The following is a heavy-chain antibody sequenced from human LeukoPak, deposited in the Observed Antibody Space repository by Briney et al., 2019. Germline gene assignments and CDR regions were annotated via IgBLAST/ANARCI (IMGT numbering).Heavy chain of an antibody. CDR1: GGSISSSSYY. CDR3: ARQGVVVEEINWFDP. Sequence: PSETLSLTCTVSGGSISSSSYYWGWIRQPQGKGLEWIGSIYYSGSTYYNPSLKSRVTISVDTSKNQFSLKLSSVTAADTAVYYCARQGVVVEEINWFDPWGQGTLVTVSS. CDR2: IYYSGST. D-gene: IGHD2-15*01. J-gene: IGHJ5*02. V-gene: IGHV4-39*01.